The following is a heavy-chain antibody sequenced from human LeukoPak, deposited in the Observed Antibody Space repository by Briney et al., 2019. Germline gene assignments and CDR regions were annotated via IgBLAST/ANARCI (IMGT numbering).Heavy chain of an antibody. Sequence: GGSLRLSCAASGFTFSSYWMHWVRQAPGKGLVWVSRINSDGSSTSYADSVRGRFTISRDNAKNTLYLQMNSLRAEDTAVYYCARDRSSSYHDYWGQGTLVTVSS. D-gene: IGHD6-6*01. CDR2: INSDGSST. V-gene: IGHV3-74*01. CDR3: ARDRSSSYHDY. CDR1: GFTFSSYW. J-gene: IGHJ4*02.